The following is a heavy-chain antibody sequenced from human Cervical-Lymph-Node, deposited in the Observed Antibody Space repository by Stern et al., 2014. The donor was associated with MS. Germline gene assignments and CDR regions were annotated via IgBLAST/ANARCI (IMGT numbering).Heavy chain of an antibody. CDR3: AKAGGYSETYPLDF. D-gene: IGHD1-26*01. V-gene: IGHV3-9*01. Sequence: EVQLVESGGGLVQPGRSLRLSCAASGFPFRDFAIHWVRQAPGKGLEWVSGITWTSDIIGYADSVKGRFTISRDNAKNSLYLQMNSLRAEDTALYYCAKAGGYSETYPLDFWGQGTLVTVSP. CDR2: ITWTSDII. CDR1: GFPFRDFA. J-gene: IGHJ4*02.